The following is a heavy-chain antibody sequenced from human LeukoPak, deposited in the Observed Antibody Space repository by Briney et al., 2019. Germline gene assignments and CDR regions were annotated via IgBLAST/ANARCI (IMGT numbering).Heavy chain of an antibody. CDR2: ISSGGSSI. Sequence: GGSLRLSCAASGFSFSSYEMSWVRQAPGKGLEWVAYISSGGSSIYYAGSVKGRFTISRDNAKNSLYLQMNSLRAEDTAIYYCATVGRSARPGYWGQGTLVTVSS. J-gene: IGHJ4*02. CDR1: GFSFSSYE. CDR3: ATVGRSARPGY. D-gene: IGHD6-6*01. V-gene: IGHV3-48*03.